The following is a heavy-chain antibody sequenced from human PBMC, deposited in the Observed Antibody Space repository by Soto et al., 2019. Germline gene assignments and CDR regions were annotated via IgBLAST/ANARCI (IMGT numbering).Heavy chain of an antibody. J-gene: IGHJ6*02. Sequence: GGSLRLSCAASGFTFSSYAMSWVRQAPGKGLEWVSAISGSGGSTYYADSVKGRFTISRDNSKNTLYLQMNSLRAEDTAVYYCAKWNDLTYYDFWSGSWHYYSMDVWGQGTTVTAP. CDR3: AKWNDLTYYDFWSGSWHYYSMDV. CDR2: ISGSGGST. CDR1: GFTFSSYA. V-gene: IGHV3-23*01. D-gene: IGHD3-3*01.